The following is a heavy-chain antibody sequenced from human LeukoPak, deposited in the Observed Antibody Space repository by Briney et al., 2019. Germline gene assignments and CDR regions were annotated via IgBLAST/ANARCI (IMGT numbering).Heavy chain of an antibody. V-gene: IGHV1-69*02. CDR1: GGTFSSYT. D-gene: IGHD3-22*01. CDR3: ARSYYYDSSGRDY. Sequence: SVKVSCKASGGTFSSYTISWVRQAPGQGLEWMGRIIPILGIANYAQKFQGRVTITADKSTSTAYMELSSLRSEDTAAYYCARSYYYDSSGRDYWGQGTLVTVSS. CDR2: IIPILGIA. J-gene: IGHJ4*02.